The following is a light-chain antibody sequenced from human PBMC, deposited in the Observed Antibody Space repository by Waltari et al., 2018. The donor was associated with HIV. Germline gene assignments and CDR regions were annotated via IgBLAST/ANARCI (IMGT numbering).Light chain of an antibody. V-gene: IGKV1-39*01. CDR3: QQSFSSPLT. J-gene: IGKJ3*01. CDR1: QTVTNK. CDR2: DAS. Sequence: DIQMTQSPSSLSASVGDSVTITCRASQTVTNKVNWYQQKHGKAPKVLIYDASTLQSGVPSRFRGGGSWTDFTLTITSLQLDDFATYFCQQSFSSPLTFGPGTKVDI.